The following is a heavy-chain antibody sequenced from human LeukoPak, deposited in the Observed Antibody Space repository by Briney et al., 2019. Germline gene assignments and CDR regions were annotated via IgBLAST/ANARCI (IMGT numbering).Heavy chain of an antibody. CDR1: GGTSSSYA. CDR3: ARAHISGDYDSSGYPFDY. V-gene: IGHV1-69*04. CDR2: IIPILGIA. J-gene: IGHJ4*02. Sequence: SVKVSCKASGGTSSSYAISWVRQAPGQGLEWMGRIIPILGIANYAQKFQGRVTITADKSTSTAYMELSSLRSEDTAVYYCARAHISGDYDSSGYPFDYWGQGTLVTVSS. D-gene: IGHD3-22*01.